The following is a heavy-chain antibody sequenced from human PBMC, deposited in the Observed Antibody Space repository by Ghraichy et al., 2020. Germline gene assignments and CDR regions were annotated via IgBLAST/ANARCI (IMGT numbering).Heavy chain of an antibody. V-gene: IGHV3-53*01. CDR2: IYSGGST. D-gene: IGHD3-3*01. CDR1: GFTVSSNY. J-gene: IGHJ4*02. Sequence: GGSLRLSCAASGFTVSSNYMSWVRQAPGKGLEWVSVIYSGGSTYYADSVKGRFTISRDNSKNTLYLQMNSLRAEATAVYYCARVRFLEWTNDYWGQGTLVTVFS. CDR3: ARVRFLEWTNDY.